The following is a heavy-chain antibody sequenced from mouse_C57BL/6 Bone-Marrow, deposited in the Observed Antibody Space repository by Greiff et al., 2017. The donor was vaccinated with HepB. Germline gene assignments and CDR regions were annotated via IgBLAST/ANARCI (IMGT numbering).Heavy chain of an antibody. CDR2: IDPEDGET. J-gene: IGHJ1*03. V-gene: IGHV14-2*01. CDR1: GFNIKDYY. D-gene: IGHD1-1*01. CDR3: ARITTVVATRYFDV. Sequence: VHVKQSGAELVKPGASVKLSCTASGFNIKDYYMHWVKQRTEQGLEWIGRIDPEDGETKYAPKFQGKATITADTASNAAYLQLSSLTSEDTAVYYCARITTVVATRYFDVWGTGTTVTVSS.